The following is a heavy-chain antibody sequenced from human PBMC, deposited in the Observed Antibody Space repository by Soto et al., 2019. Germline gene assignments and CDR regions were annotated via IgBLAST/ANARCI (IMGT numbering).Heavy chain of an antibody. V-gene: IGHV4-59*01. D-gene: IGHD2-15*01. J-gene: IGHJ4*02. CDR1: GGSISSYY. CDR3: ARTGYCSGGSCYTPFDY. CDR2: IYYSGST. Sequence: PSETLSLTCTVSGGSISSYYWSWIRQPPGKGLEWIGYIYYSGSTNYNPSLKSRVTISVDTSKNQFSLKLSSVTAADTAVYYCARTGYCSGGSCYTPFDYWGQGTLVTVSS.